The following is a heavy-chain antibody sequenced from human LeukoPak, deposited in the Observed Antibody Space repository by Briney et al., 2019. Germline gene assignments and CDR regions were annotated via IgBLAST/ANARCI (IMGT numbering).Heavy chain of an antibody. CDR1: GSTFSRYA. CDR3: ARAELLWFGELKYNWFDP. V-gene: IGHV1-69*06. J-gene: IGHJ5*02. Sequence: GASVKFPCKASGSTFSRYAIRWVRQAPGQGLEWMGGIIPIFGTANYAQKFQGRVTITADKSTSTAYMELSSLRSEDTAVYYCARAELLWFGELKYNWFDPWGLGTLVTVSS. CDR2: IIPIFGTA. D-gene: IGHD3-10*01.